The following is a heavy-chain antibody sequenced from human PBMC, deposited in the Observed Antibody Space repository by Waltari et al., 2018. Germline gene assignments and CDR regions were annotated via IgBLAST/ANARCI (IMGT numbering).Heavy chain of an antibody. CDR3: ARGVTRDKAAAGTGRKRRGNWFDP. CDR1: GGSFCGYS. J-gene: IGHJ5*02. CDR2: INHRGST. Sequence: QVQLQQWGAGLLKPSETLPITCAVDGGSFCGYSWTWLPPPPGKGVEWMGEINHRGSTNYNPALKSRVTISVDTSKNQFSLKLSSLTAADTAVYYCARGVTRDKAAAGTGRKRRGNWFDPWGQGTLVTVSS. D-gene: IGHD6-13*01. V-gene: IGHV4-34*01.